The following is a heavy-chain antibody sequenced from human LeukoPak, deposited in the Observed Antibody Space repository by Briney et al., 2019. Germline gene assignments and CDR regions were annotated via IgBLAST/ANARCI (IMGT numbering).Heavy chain of an antibody. V-gene: IGHV3-13*05. CDR1: GFTFSSYD. CDR2: IGTAGDP. D-gene: IGHD2-15*01. J-gene: IGHJ3*02. Sequence: AGGSPRLSCAASGFTFSSYDMHWVRQATGKGLEWVSAIGTAGDPYYPGSVKGRFTISRENAKNSLYLQMISLRAGDTAVYYCARGLRYCSGGSCYNSDAFDIWGQGTMVTVSS. CDR3: ARGLRYCSGGSCYNSDAFDI.